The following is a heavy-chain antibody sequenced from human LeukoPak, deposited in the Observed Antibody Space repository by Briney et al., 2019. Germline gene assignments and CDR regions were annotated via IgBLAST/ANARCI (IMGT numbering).Heavy chain of an antibody. V-gene: IGHV3-23*01. CDR1: GFTFSSYA. CDR2: ISGSGGST. J-gene: IGHJ4*02. D-gene: IGHD2-8*01. CDR3: AKAVPGYCTNGVCGRGSSSWPEGY. Sequence: GGSLRLSCAASGFTFSSYAMSWVRQAPGKGLEWVSAISGSGGSTYYADSVKGRFTISRDNSKNTLYLQMNSLRAEDTAVYYCAKAVPGYCTNGVCGRGSSSWPEGYWGQGTLVTVSS.